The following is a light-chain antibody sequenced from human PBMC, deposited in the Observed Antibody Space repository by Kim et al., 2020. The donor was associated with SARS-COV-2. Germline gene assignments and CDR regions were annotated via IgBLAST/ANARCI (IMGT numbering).Light chain of an antibody. CDR3: QQYNSYPLT. CDR2: AAS. CDR1: QSISNY. V-gene: IGKV1-16*02. Sequence: ASVGDRVTISCRASQSISNYLALFQQKPAKAPKSLFYAASILQSGVPSKFSGSGSGTDFTLTISSLQPEDFATYFCQQYNSYPLTFVGGTKVDIK. J-gene: IGKJ4*01.